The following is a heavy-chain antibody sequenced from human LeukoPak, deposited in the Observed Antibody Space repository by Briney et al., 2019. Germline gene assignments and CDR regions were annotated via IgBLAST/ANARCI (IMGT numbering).Heavy chain of an antibody. CDR1: GGSISSSSYY. CDR3: ARDDFWSGYPGPD. V-gene: IGHV4-39*01. Sequence: SETLSLTCTVSGGSISSSSYYWGWIRQPPGKGLEWIGSIYYSGSTYYNPSLKSRVTISVDTSKNQFPLKLSSVTAADTAVYYCARDDFWSGYPGPDWGQGTLVTVSS. D-gene: IGHD3-3*01. J-gene: IGHJ4*02. CDR2: IYYSGST.